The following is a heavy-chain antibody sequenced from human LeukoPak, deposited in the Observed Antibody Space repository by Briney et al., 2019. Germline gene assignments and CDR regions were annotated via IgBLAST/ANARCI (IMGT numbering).Heavy chain of an antibody. Sequence: GGSLRLSCAASGFTFSSYWMSWVRQAPGKGLEWVANIKQDGSEKNYVDSVKGRFTISRDNAKNSLDLQMNSLRAEDRAVYYCARAGGYASSWAYWGQGTLVTVSS. D-gene: IGHD5-12*01. J-gene: IGHJ4*02. CDR3: ARAGGYASSWAY. V-gene: IGHV3-7*01. CDR1: GFTFSSYW. CDR2: IKQDGSEK.